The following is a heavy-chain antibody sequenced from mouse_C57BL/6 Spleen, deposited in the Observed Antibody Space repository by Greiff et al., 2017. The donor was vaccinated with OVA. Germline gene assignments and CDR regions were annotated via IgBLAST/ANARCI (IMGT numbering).Heavy chain of an antibody. D-gene: IGHD4-1*01. Sequence: QVQLKQSGAELVRPGSSVKLSCKASGYTFTSYWMDWVKQRPGQGLEWIGNIYPSDSETHYNQKFKDKATLTVDKSSSTAYMQLSSLTSEDSAVYYCARFEAGTVDYWGQGTTLTVSS. CDR1: GYTFTSYW. CDR3: ARFEAGTVDY. J-gene: IGHJ2*01. CDR2: IYPSDSET. V-gene: IGHV1-61*01.